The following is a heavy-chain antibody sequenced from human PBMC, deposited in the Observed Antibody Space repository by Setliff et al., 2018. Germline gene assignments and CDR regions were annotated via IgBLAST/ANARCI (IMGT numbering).Heavy chain of an antibody. J-gene: IGHJ6*03. CDR1: GGTFSSYG. V-gene: IGHV1-69*05. CDR3: AREGVDTRSSTDYRYYMDV. Sequence: SVKVSCKASGGTFSSYGISWVRQAPGQGLEWLGGTIPNFGTTNYAQEFQGRVTIITDGSTSTAYMELSSLRFEDTAVYYCAREGVDTRSSTDYRYYMDVWGKGTTVTVSS. D-gene: IGHD5-18*01. CDR2: TIPNFGTT.